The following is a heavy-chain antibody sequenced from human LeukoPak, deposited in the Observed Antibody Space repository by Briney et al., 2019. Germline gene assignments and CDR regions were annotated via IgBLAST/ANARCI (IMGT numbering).Heavy chain of an antibody. CDR2: IRYDGSNK. CDR1: GFTFSSYG. CDR3: AKGSRARIAAAATAAFFDY. V-gene: IGHV3-30*02. J-gene: IGHJ4*02. Sequence: GGSLRLSCAASGFTFSSYGMHWVRQAPGKGLEWVAFIRYDGSNKYYADSVKGRFTISRDNSKNTLYLQMNSLRAEDTAVYYCAKGSRARIAAAATAAFFDYWGQGTLVTVSS. D-gene: IGHD6-13*01.